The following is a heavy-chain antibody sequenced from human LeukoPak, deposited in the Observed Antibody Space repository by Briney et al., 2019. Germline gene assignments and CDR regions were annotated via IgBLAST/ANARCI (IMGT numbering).Heavy chain of an antibody. D-gene: IGHD6-13*01. CDR3: ARRFTTIAVARTSLSY. CDR2: INPNSGGT. Sequence: ASVKVSCKASGYTFTGYYMHWVRQAPGQGLEWMGWINPNSGGTNYAQKFQGRVTMTRDTSISTAYMELSRLRSDDTAVYYCARRFTTIAVARTSLSYWGQGTLVTVSS. J-gene: IGHJ4*02. V-gene: IGHV1-2*02. CDR1: GYTFTGYY.